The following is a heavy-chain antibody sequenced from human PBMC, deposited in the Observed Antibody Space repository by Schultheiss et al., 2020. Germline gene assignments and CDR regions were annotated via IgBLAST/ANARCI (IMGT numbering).Heavy chain of an antibody. CDR2: INAGNGNT. J-gene: IGHJ5*02. V-gene: IGHV1-3*01. CDR1: GYTFTSYA. CDR3: ARDQGPTNWFDP. Sequence: ASVKVSCKASGYTFTSYAMHWVRQAPGQRLEWMGWINAGNGNTNYAQKLQGRVTMTTDTSTSTAYMELSSLRSEDTAVYYCARDQGPTNWFDPWGQGTLVTVSS.